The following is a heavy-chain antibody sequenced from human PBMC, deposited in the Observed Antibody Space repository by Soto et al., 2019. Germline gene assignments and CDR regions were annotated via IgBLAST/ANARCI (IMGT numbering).Heavy chain of an antibody. CDR2: IWYDGSNK. CDR3: ARGAHSSSWYLVYFQH. CDR1: GFTFSSYG. D-gene: IGHD6-13*01. J-gene: IGHJ1*01. Sequence: SLRLSCAASGFTFSSYGMHWVRQAPGKGLEWVAVIWYDGSNKYYADSVKGRFTISRDNSKNTLYLQMNSLRAEDTAVYYCARGAHSSSWYLVYFQHWGQGTLVTVSS. V-gene: IGHV3-33*01.